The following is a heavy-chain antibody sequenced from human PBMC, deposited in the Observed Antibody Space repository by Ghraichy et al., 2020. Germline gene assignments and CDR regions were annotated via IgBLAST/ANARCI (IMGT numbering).Heavy chain of an antibody. Sequence: SETLSLTCAVYGGSFSGYYWSWIRQPPGKGLEWIGEINHSGSTNYNPSLKSRVTISVDTSKNQFSLKLSSVTAADTAVYYCARALDTMVRGVITIYYYYYGMAVWGQGTPVAVSS. CDR3: ARALDTMVRGVITIYYYYYGMAV. CDR2: INHSGST. D-gene: IGHD3-10*01. CDR1: GGSFSGYY. V-gene: IGHV4-34*01. J-gene: IGHJ6*02.